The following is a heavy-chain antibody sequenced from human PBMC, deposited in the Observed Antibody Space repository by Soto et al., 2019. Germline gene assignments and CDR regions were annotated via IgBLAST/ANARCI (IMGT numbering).Heavy chain of an antibody. CDR3: AREYYYDSSGSFDY. D-gene: IGHD3-22*01. CDR2: INPNSGGT. Sequence: QVQLVQSGAEVKKPGASVKVSCKASGYTFTGYYMHWVRQAPGQGLEWMGWINPNSGGTNYAQKFQGWVTMNRDTSISTAYMELSRLRYDDTAVYYCAREYYYDSSGSFDYWGQGTLVTVSS. J-gene: IGHJ4*02. CDR1: GYTFTGYY. V-gene: IGHV1-2*04.